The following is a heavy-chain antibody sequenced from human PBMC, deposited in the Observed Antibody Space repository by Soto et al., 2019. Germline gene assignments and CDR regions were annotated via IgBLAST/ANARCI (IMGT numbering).Heavy chain of an antibody. V-gene: IGHV4-30-2*01. D-gene: IGHD2-15*01. CDR1: GGSITSGSYS. CDR2: IYHSGST. J-gene: IGHJ5*02. CDR3: PRGYCSGDGCYPGWFDP. Sequence: SETLSLTXAVSGGSITSGSYSWGWIRQPPGKGLEWIGYIYHSGSTFYNPSLKSRVTISVDRSKNQFSLKPTSVSAADTAVYYCPRGYCSGDGCYPGWFDPWGQGTLVTVSS.